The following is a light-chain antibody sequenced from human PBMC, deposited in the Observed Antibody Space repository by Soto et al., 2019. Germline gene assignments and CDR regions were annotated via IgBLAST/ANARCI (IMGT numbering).Light chain of an antibody. V-gene: IGLV2-14*01. CDR3: SSYTSSSTLV. J-gene: IGLJ1*01. CDR2: EVS. CDR1: SSDFGGYNY. Sequence: SVLPQPASVSGSPGQSITMSCTGTSSDFGGYNYVSWYQQHPGKAPKLMIYEVSNRPSGVSNRFSGSKSGNTASLTISGLQAEDEADYYCSSYTSSSTLVFGTGTKATVL.